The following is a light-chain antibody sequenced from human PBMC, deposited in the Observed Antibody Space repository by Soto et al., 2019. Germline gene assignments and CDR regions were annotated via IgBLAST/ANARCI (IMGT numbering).Light chain of an antibody. V-gene: IGLV2-14*03. CDR3: NSYTSSSTYV. CDR2: DVS. Sequence: QSVLTQPASVSGSPGQSITISCTGTSSDVGGYNYVSWYQQHPGKAPKLMIYDVSDRPSGVSNRFSGSKSGNTASLTISGPQAEDEADYYCNSYTSSSTYVFGTGTKLTVL. J-gene: IGLJ1*01. CDR1: SSDVGGYNY.